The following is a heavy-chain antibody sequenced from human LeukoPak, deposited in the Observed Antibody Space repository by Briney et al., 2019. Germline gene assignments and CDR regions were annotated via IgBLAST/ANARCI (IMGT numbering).Heavy chain of an antibody. CDR1: GFTFSSYW. CDR2: INSGGSST. Sequence: GGSLRLSCAASGFTFSSYWMHWVRQGPRKGLVWVSRINSGGSSTNYADTVKGRFTISRDNANNTLYLQMNSLRAEDTAVYYCARSVNYSPADYWGQGTLVTVSS. D-gene: IGHD1-26*01. CDR3: ARSVNYSPADY. V-gene: IGHV3-74*01. J-gene: IGHJ4*02.